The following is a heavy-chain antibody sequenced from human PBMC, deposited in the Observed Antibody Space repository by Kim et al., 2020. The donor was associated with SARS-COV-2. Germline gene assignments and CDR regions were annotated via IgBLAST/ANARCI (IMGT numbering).Heavy chain of an antibody. D-gene: IGHD4-17*01. Sequence: YYNPSLKSRITISIDTSKHQFSLRLRSVTAADTAVYYCARDYPYGDYAFDIWGQGTMVTVSS. J-gene: IGHJ3*02. V-gene: IGHV4-39*07. CDR3: ARDYPYGDYAFDI.